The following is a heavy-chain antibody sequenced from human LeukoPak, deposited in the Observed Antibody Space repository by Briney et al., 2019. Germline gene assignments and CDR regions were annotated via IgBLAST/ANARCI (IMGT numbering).Heavy chain of an antibody. CDR2: TYYRSKWYN. CDR1: GDSVSSNSVT. CDR3: ARVFTSSGPYYFDY. D-gene: IGHD6-25*01. Sequence: SQTLSLTCAISGDSVSSNSVTWNWIRQSPSRGLEWLGRTYYRSKWYNDYAVSVNSRMTINPDTSKNQLSLQLNSVTPEDTAVYYCARVFTSSGPYYFDYWGQGTLVTVSS. J-gene: IGHJ4*02. V-gene: IGHV6-1*01.